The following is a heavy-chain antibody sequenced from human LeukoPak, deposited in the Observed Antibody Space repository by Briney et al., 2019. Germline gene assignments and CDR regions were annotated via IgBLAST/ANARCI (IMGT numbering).Heavy chain of an antibody. CDR2: IIPILGIA. CDR3: ARGIGWPYFDY. V-gene: IGHV1-69*04. J-gene: IGHJ4*02. D-gene: IGHD5-24*01. Sequence: SVKVSCKASGGTFSSYAISWVRQAPGQGLEWMGRIIPILGIANYAQKFQGRVTITADKSTSTAYMELSSLRSEDTAVYYCARGIGWPYFDYWGQGTLVTVSS. CDR1: GGTFSSYA.